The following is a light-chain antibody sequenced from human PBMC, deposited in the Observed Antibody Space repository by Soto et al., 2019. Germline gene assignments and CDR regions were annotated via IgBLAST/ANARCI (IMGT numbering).Light chain of an antibody. CDR3: QQYYSTPIT. CDR2: WAS. CDR1: QSVLYSSNNKNY. V-gene: IGKV4-1*01. J-gene: IGKJ5*01. Sequence: DIVMTQSPDCLAVSLGERATINCKSSQSVLYSSNNKNYLAWYQKKPGQHPKLLIYWASTRESGVPDRFSGSGSGTDFTLTISSLQAEDVAVYYCQQYYSTPITFGQGTRLEI.